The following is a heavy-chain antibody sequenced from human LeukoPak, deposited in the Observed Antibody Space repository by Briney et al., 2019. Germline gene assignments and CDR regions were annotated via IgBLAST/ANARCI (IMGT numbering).Heavy chain of an antibody. J-gene: IGHJ4*02. CDR1: GGSISSGGYS. CDR3: ARADCSSTSCYAAGGYFDY. CDR2: IYHSGST. Sequence: PSETLSLTCAVSGGSISSGGYSWSWIRQPPGKGLEWIGYIYHSGSTYYNPSLKSRVTISVDRSKNQFSLKLSSVTAADTAVYYCARADCSSTSCYAAGGYFDYWGQGTLVTVSS. D-gene: IGHD2-2*01. V-gene: IGHV4-30-2*01.